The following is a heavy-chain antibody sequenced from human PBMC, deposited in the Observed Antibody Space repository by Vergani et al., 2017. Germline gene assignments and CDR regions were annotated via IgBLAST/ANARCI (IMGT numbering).Heavy chain of an antibody. CDR1: GFTFSSYS. Sequence: EVQLVESGGGLVQPGGSLRLSCAASGFTFSSYSMNWVRQAPGKGLEWVSYISSSSSTIYYADSVKGRFTISRDNAKNSLYLQMNSLRAEDTALYYCVKDIAASGNYWYFDLWGRGTLVTVSS. D-gene: IGHD6-13*01. CDR2: ISSSSSTI. CDR3: VKDIAASGNYWYFDL. J-gene: IGHJ2*01. V-gene: IGHV3-48*04.